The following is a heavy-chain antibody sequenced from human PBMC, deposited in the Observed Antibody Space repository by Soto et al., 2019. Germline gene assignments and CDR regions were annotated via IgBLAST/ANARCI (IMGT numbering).Heavy chain of an antibody. CDR3: AKDRSPGATTWNVY. D-gene: IGHD1-26*01. CDR1: GFPFSSYV. V-gene: IGHV3-23*01. J-gene: IGHJ4*02. CDR2: ISGGGSNT. Sequence: EVQLLESGGGLVQRGGSLRLSCAASGFPFSSYVMSWVRQAPGKGLEWVSGISGGGSNTFYADSVKGRFTISRDNSKNTLLLQMNSLGAEDTAVYYCAKDRSPGATTWNVYWGQGTLVTVSS.